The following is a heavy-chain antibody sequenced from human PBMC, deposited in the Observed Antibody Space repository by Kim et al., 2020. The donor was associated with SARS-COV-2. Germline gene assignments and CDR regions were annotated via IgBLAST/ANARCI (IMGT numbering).Heavy chain of an antibody. D-gene: IGHD3-10*01. V-gene: IGHV3-23*01. J-gene: IGHJ6*02. CDR3: AKEESLLLWFGEPPFCFYGMDV. Sequence: GGSLRLSCAASGFTFSSYAMSWVRQAPGKGLEWVSAISGSGGSTYYADSVKGRFTISRDNSKNTLYLQMNSLRAEDTAVYYCAKEESLLLWFGEPPFCFYGMDVSGQRATVTVSS. CDR1: GFTFSSYA. CDR2: ISGSGGST.